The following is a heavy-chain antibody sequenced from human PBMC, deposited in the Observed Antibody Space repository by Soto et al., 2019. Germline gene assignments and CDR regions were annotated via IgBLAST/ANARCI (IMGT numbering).Heavy chain of an antibody. Sequence: QVQLVQSGAEVKKPGASVKVSCKASGYTFTSYDINWVRQATGQGLEWMGWMNPNSGNTGYAQKFQGRVTMTRNTTTSTDYRELSSVRSEDTAVYYCARERPSQGGVYGMDVWGQGTTVTVSS. CDR2: MNPNSGNT. CDR3: ARERPSQGGVYGMDV. CDR1: GYTFTSYD. J-gene: IGHJ6*02. D-gene: IGHD3-16*01. V-gene: IGHV1-8*01.